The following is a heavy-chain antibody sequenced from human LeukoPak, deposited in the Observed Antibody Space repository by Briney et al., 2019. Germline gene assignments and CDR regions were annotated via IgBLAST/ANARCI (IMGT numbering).Heavy chain of an antibody. CDR2: ISSSGSTI. CDR1: GFTFSDYY. CDR3: ARSRGVATIPYGMDV. V-gene: IGHV3-11*01. J-gene: IGHJ6*02. Sequence: GSLRLSCAASGFTFSDYYMSWIRQASGKGVEWVSYISSSGSTIYYADSVKGRFTISRDNAKNSLYLQMNSLRAEDTAVYYCARSRGVATIPYGMDVRGQGTTVTVSS. D-gene: IGHD5-12*01.